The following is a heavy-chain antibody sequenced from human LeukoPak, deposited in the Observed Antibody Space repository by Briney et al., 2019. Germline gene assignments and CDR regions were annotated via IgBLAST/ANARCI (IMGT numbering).Heavy chain of an antibody. D-gene: IGHD1-26*01. CDR1: GFTFSSYG. J-gene: IGHJ4*02. V-gene: IGHV3-64*01. Sequence: GGSLRLSCAASGFTFSSYGMPWVRQAPGKGLEYVSAISSNGGSTYYANSVKGRFTISRDNSKNTLYLQMGSLRAEDMAVYYCARSRIVGATPFDYWGQGTLVTVSS. CDR3: ARSRIVGATPFDY. CDR2: ISSNGGST.